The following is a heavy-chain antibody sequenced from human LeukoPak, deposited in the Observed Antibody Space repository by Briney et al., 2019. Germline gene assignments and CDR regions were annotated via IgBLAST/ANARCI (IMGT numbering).Heavy chain of an antibody. CDR2: VKSKTDSGTT. V-gene: IGHV3-15*01. CDR3: ARATYYYGSGSYYKDPDHAFDI. Sequence: PGGSLRLSCAASGFTFSNAWMSWVRQAPGKGLEWVGRVKSKTDSGTTDYAAPVKGRFTISRDDSKNTLYLQMNSLKTEDTAVYYCARATYYYGSGSYYKDPDHAFDIWGQGTMVTVSS. J-gene: IGHJ3*02. D-gene: IGHD3-10*01. CDR1: GFTFSNAW.